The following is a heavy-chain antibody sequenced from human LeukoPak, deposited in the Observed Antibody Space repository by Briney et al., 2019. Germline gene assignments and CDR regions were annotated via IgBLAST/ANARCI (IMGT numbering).Heavy chain of an antibody. J-gene: IGHJ4*02. CDR1: GFTFSSYG. Sequence: PGGSLRLSCAASGFTFSSYGMHWVRQAPGKGLEWVAVIWYDGSNKYYADSVKGRFTISRDNSKNTLYLQMNSLRAEDTAVYYCAKDLRSLEWSDRGGFDYWGQGTLVTVSS. CDR2: IWYDGSNK. CDR3: AKDLRSLEWSDRGGFDY. V-gene: IGHV3-33*06. D-gene: IGHD3-3*01.